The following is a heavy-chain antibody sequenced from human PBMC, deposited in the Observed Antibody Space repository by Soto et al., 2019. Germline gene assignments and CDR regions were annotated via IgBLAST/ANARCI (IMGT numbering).Heavy chain of an antibody. D-gene: IGHD2-15*01. J-gene: IGHJ5*02. CDR1: GGSISSSNW. CDR3: AESTVSSGYCGGGSGYPTEGWFDP. V-gene: IGHV4-4*02. Sequence: QVQLQESGPGLVKPSGTLSLTCAVSGGSISSSNWWSWVRQPPGKGLEWIGEIYHSGSTNYNPSLWCRVTIAVDQSKNTYALKQRSVTAADTASYYCAESTVSSGYCGGGSGYPTEGWFDPWGQGTLVTVSS. CDR2: IYHSGST.